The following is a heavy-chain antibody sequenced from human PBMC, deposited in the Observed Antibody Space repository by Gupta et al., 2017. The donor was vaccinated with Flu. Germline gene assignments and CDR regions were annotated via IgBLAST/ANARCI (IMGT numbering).Heavy chain of an antibody. CDR2: IGSSDSYI. J-gene: IGHJ6*02. CDR3: ARVAVSSMDV. Sequence: MDWVRQAPGKGLEWVSSIGSSDSYIFYADLVKGRFTISRDNAKNSLFLQMNNLRAEDTARYYCARVAVSSMDVWGQGTTVTVSS. V-gene: IGHV3-21*01. D-gene: IGHD6-19*01.